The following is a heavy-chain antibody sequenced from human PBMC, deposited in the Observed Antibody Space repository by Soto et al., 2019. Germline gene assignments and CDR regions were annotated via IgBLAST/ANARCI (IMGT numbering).Heavy chain of an antibody. Sequence: ASVKVSCKASGYTFTSYGISWVRQAPGQGLEWMGWISAYNGNTNYAQKLQGRVTMTTDTSTSTAYMELRSLRSDDTAVYYCARDRPQSYGDYYYYYGMDVWGQGTTVTVSS. J-gene: IGHJ6*02. CDR1: GYTFTSYG. CDR2: ISAYNGNT. V-gene: IGHV1-18*01. CDR3: ARDRPQSYGDYYYYYGMDV. D-gene: IGHD4-17*01.